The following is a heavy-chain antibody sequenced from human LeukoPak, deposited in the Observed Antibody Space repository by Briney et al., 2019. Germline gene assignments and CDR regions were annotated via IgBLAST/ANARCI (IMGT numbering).Heavy chain of an antibody. CDR1: GYTFTGYY. Sequence: ASVKVSCKASGYTFTGYYMHWVRQAPGQGLEWMGWINPNSGGTNYAQKFQGRVTTTRDTSISTAYMELSRLRSDDTGVYYCARDDDIVATIDFDYWGQGTLVTVSS. D-gene: IGHD5-12*01. J-gene: IGHJ4*02. CDR2: INPNSGGT. V-gene: IGHV1-2*02. CDR3: ARDDDIVATIDFDY.